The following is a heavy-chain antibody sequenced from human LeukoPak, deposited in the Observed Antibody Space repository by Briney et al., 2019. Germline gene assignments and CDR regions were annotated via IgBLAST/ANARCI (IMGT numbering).Heavy chain of an antibody. Sequence: SETLSLTCTVSGGSISRGGYYWTWIRQHPGKGLEWIGYIYYSGNTYYNPSLKRRVTISVDTSKNQFSLNLTSVTAADTAVYYCARYCSSTNGRWFDPWGQGTLVTVSS. J-gene: IGHJ5*02. CDR3: ARYCSSTNGRWFDP. V-gene: IGHV4-31*03. CDR1: GGSISRGGYY. CDR2: IYYSGNT. D-gene: IGHD2-2*01.